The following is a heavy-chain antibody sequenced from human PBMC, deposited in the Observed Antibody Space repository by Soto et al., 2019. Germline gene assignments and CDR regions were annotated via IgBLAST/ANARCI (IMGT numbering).Heavy chain of an antibody. J-gene: IGHJ6*02. V-gene: IGHV4-34*01. CDR2: INHSGST. CDR3: ARGGRDRSNYYRPNYYYGMDV. CDR1: GGSFSGYY. Sequence: SETLSLTCAVYGGSFSGYYWSWIRQPPGKGLEWIGEINHSGSTNYNPSLKSRVTISVDTSKNQFSLKLSSVTAADKAVYYCARGGRDRSNYYRPNYYYGMDVWGQATTVTVS. D-gene: IGHD3-22*01.